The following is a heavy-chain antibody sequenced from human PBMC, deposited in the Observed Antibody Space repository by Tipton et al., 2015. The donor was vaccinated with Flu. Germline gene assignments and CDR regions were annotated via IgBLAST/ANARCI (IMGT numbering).Heavy chain of an antibody. CDR1: GGSFRNYC. D-gene: IGHD3-10*02. CDR3: ARLSYYDVDLRNFYFDY. V-gene: IGHV4-4*07. J-gene: IGHJ4*02. CDR2: IYNGGNI. Sequence: TLSLTCAVSGGSFRNYCWSWIRQPAGKGLEWIGRIYNGGNINYNPSLKSRVTISVDTSKSQFSLKLRSVTAADTAVYYCARLSYYDVDLRNFYFDYWGLGALVTVSS.